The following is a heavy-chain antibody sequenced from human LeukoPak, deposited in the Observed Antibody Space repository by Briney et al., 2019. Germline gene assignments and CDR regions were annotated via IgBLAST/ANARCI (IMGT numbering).Heavy chain of an antibody. Sequence: GGSLRLSCAASGFTFDDYAMHWVRQAPGKGLEWVSGISWNSGSIGYADSVKGRFTISRDSAKNTLYLQMNSLRAEDTAVYYCTRDRFYAMDAWGQGTTVTVAS. CDR2: ISWNSGSI. J-gene: IGHJ6*02. CDR3: TRDRFYAMDA. V-gene: IGHV3-9*01. CDR1: GFTFDDYA.